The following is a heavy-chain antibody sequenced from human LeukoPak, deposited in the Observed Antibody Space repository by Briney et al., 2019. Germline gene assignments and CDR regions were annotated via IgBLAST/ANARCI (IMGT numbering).Heavy chain of an antibody. CDR2: IYHSGST. Sequence: SETLSLTCAVSGYSISSVYYWGWIRQPPGKGLEWIGSIYHSGSTYYNPSLKSRVTTPVDTSKNQFSLKLSSVTAADTAVYYCATETYYYDSSGYTRMAYYFDYWGQGTLVTVSS. D-gene: IGHD3-22*01. J-gene: IGHJ4*02. CDR3: ATETYYYDSSGYTRMAYYFDY. V-gene: IGHV4-38-2*01. CDR1: GYSISSVYY.